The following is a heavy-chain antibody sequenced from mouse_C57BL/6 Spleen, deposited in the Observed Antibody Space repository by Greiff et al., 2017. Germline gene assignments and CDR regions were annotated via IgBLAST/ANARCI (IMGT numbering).Heavy chain of an antibody. V-gene: IGHV5-17*01. CDR2: ISSGSSTI. CDR1: GFTFSDYG. CDR3: ARLYDGYFDY. J-gene: IGHJ2*01. Sequence: EVQLVESGGGLVKPGGSLKLSCAASGFTFSDYGMHWVRQAPEKGLEWVAYISSGSSTIYYADTVKGRFTISRDNAKNTLFLQMTSLRSEDTAMYYCARLYDGYFDYWGQGTTLTVSS. D-gene: IGHD2-3*01.